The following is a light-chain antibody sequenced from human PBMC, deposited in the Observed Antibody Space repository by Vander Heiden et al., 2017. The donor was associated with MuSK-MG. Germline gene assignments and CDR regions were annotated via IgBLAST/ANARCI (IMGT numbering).Light chain of an antibody. J-gene: IGKJ2*01. CDR1: QSVSSSY. CDR3: QQYGTSPDT. Sequence: EIVLTQSPGTLSLSPGERATLSCRASQSVSSSYLAWYQQKPGQAPRLLIDGASSRAAGIPDRCSGSGSGTDFTLASSRLEPEDFAVYYCQQYGTSPDTFGQGTKLEIK. CDR2: GAS. V-gene: IGKV3-20*01.